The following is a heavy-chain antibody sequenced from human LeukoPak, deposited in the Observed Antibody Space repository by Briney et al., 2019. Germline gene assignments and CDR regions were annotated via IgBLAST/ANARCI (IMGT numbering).Heavy chain of an antibody. CDR2: IYYSGGT. CDR3: ARVKRFQGMLDY. CDR1: GGSISSSSYY. V-gene: IGHV4-39*07. Sequence: PSETLSLTCTVSGGSISSSSYYWGWIRQPPGKGLEWIGSIYYSGGTYYNPSLKSRVTISVDTSKNQFSLKPSSVTAADTAVYYCARVKRFQGMLDYWGQGTLVTVSS. J-gene: IGHJ4*02. D-gene: IGHD3-3*01.